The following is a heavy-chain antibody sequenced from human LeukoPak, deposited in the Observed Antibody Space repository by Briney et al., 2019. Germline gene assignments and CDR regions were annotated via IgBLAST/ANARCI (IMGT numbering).Heavy chain of an antibody. V-gene: IGHV3-53*05. J-gene: IGHJ2*01. CDR3: ARDGSSGYTWYFDL. Sequence: QPGGSLRLSCAASGLTVSNTYMSWIRQAPGKGLEWVSIIYSAGSTYYADSVKGRFTISRDNSKNTLYLQMNSLRAEDTAVYYCARDGSSGYTWYFDLWGRGTLVTVSS. CDR2: IYSAGST. D-gene: IGHD3-22*01. CDR1: GLTVSNTY.